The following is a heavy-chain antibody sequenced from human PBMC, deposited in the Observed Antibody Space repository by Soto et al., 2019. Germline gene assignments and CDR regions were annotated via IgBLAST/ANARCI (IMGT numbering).Heavy chain of an antibody. D-gene: IGHD6-13*01. J-gene: IGHJ4*02. CDR2: IKSKTDGGTT. CDR3: TTGLAEAGINY. V-gene: IGHV3-15*01. Sequence: GGSLRLSCAASGFTFNTAWMSLVRQAPGKGLEWVDRIKSKTDGGTTDFAAPVKGRFTISRDDSKKTLYLQMDSLKIEDTAVYYCTTGLAEAGINYWGQGTLVTVSS. CDR1: GFTFNTAW.